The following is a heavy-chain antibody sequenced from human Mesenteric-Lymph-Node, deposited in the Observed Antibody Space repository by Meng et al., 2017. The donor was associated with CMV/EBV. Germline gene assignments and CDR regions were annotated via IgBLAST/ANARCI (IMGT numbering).Heavy chain of an antibody. CDR3: ARPRVAGTAHFDS. CDR2: VNPNSGGT. V-gene: IGHV1-2*02. J-gene: IGHJ4*02. CDR1: GYTFTGYY. Sequence: ASVQVSCKASGYTFTGYYIHWVRQAPGQGLEWMGWVNPNSGGTNYAQQFQGTVTMTRDTSDSTAYMELNSLTSDDTAVYYCARPRVAGTAHFDSWGQGTLVTVSS. D-gene: IGHD6-19*01.